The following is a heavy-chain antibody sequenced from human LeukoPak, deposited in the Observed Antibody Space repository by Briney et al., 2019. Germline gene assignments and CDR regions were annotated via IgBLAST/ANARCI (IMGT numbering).Heavy chain of an antibody. CDR3: ASHTIAGLPVG. J-gene: IGHJ4*02. V-gene: IGHV4-4*09. Sequence: AETLSLTCTVSGGSISSYYWSWIRQPPGKGLEWIGYIYTSGSTNYNPSLKSRVTISVDTSKNQFSLKLSSVTAAATAVYYCASHTIAGLPVGWGQGTLVTVSS. D-gene: IGHD3-9*01. CDR2: IYTSGST. CDR1: GGSISSYY.